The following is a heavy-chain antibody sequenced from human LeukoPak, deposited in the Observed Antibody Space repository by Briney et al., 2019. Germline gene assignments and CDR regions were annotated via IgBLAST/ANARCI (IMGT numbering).Heavy chain of an antibody. Sequence: GGSLRLSCAASGFTFSTYWMHWVRQAPGKGLAWVSRLNSDGSGTGYADSVKGRFTISRDNAKNTLYLQMNSLRAEDTAVYYCAKVHSSSWGYFDYWGQGTLVTVSS. CDR1: GFTFSTYW. D-gene: IGHD6-13*01. CDR3: AKVHSSSWGYFDY. V-gene: IGHV3-74*01. CDR2: LNSDGSGT. J-gene: IGHJ4*02.